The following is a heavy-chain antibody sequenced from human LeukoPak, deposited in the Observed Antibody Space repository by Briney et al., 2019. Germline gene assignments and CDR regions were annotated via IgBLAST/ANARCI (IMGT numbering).Heavy chain of an antibody. CDR3: ARDPDYGGNSFDY. Sequence: PGGSLRLSCAASGFTFSSYSINWVRQAPGKGLEWVSSISSSSSYIYYADSVKGRFTISRDNAKNSLYLQMNSLRAEDTAVYYCARDPDYGGNSFDYWGQGTLVTVSS. V-gene: IGHV3-21*01. CDR2: ISSSSSYI. D-gene: IGHD4-23*01. CDR1: GFTFSSYS. J-gene: IGHJ4*02.